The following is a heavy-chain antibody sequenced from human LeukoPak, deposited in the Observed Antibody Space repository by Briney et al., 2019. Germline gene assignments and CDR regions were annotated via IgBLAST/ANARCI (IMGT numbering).Heavy chain of an antibody. V-gene: IGHV3-33*08. CDR2: IWYDGSNK. CDR3: ARERYCSGGSCYGAFDI. D-gene: IGHD2-15*01. Sequence: GGSLRLSCAASGFTFSDYYMSWVRQAPGKGLEWVAVIWYDGSNKYYADSVKGRFTISRDNSKNTLCLQMNSLRAEDTAVYYCARERYCSGGSCYGAFDIWGQGTMVTVSS. J-gene: IGHJ3*02. CDR1: GFTFSDYY.